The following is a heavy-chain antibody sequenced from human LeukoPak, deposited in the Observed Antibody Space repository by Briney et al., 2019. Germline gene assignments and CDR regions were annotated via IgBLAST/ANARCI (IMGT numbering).Heavy chain of an antibody. CDR1: GFTFSSYS. D-gene: IGHD3-3*01. CDR2: ISSSSSYI. V-gene: IGHV3-21*01. Sequence: GGSLRLSCAASGFTFSSYSMNWVRQAPGKGLGWVSSISSSSSYIYYADSVKGRFTISRDNAKNSLYLQMNSLRAEDTAVYYCARDITIFGGFDYWGQGTLVTVAS. J-gene: IGHJ4*02. CDR3: ARDITIFGGFDY.